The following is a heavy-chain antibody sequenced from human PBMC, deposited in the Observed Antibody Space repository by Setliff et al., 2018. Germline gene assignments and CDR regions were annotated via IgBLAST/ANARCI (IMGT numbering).Heavy chain of an antibody. D-gene: IGHD3-22*01. CDR2: IYWDDDN. CDR3: AHRRGDYYDSSGYYYDY. Sequence: SGPTLVNPTQTLTLTCTFSGFSLSTGGVGVGWIRQHPGKALEWLALIYWDDDNRYSPSLKSRLTITKDTSKNQVVLTMTNMDPVDTATYYCAHRRGDYYDSSGYYYDYWGQGTLVTVSS. V-gene: IGHV2-5*02. J-gene: IGHJ4*02. CDR1: GFSLSTGGVG.